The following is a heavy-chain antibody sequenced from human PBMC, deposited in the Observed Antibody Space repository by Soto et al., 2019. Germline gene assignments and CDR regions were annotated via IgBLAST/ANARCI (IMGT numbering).Heavy chain of an antibody. CDR2: IYFSGST. V-gene: IGHV4-39*01. D-gene: IGHD3-3*01. CDR3: ARQNMYYDFWSGPNWFDP. J-gene: IGHJ5*02. Sequence: SDTLSLTCTVSGGSVSSSNYYWGWIRQPPGKGLEWIGSIYFSGSTSYNSSLKSRVTISVDTSKNQFSLKLSSVTAADTAVYYCARQNMYYDFWSGPNWFDPWGQGTLVNVSS. CDR1: GGSVSSSNYY.